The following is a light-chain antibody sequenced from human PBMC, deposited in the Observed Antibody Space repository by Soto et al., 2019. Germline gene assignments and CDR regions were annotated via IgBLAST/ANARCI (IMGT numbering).Light chain of an antibody. CDR3: QQYYSYPYT. CDR2: AAS. CDR1: QGISSY. J-gene: IGKJ2*01. V-gene: IGKV1-8*01. Sequence: AIQMTQSPSSFSASTGDRVTITCRASQGISSYLAWYQQKPGKAPKLLIYAASTLQSGVPSRFSGSGSGTDFTLTIICLQSEDFATYYFQQYYSYPYTFGQGTRLEIK.